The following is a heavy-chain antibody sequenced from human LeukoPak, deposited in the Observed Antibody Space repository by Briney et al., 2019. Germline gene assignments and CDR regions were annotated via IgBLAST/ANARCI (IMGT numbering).Heavy chain of an antibody. Sequence: GGSLRLSCAASGFTFSSYWMSWVRQAPGKGLEWVAVISYDGSNKYYADSVKGRFTISRDNSKNTLYLQMNSLRAEDTAVYYCARDYYYDSSGYNAPWFDYWGQGTLVTVSS. V-gene: IGHV3-30-3*01. D-gene: IGHD3-22*01. J-gene: IGHJ4*02. CDR2: ISYDGSNK. CDR3: ARDYYYDSSGYNAPWFDY. CDR1: GFTFSSYW.